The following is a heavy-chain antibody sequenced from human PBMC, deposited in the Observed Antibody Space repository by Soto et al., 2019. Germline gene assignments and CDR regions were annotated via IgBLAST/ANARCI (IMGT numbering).Heavy chain of an antibody. CDR1: ASGFTFRSYV. Sequence: VQLLESGGGLVQPGGSLRLSCAASASGFTFRSYVLSWLRQAPGKGLEWIGEINHSGSTNYNPSLKSRVTISVDTSNNPFSVKLSSVTAADTAVYYCARGGIHRRLDLWGRGNLVTGSS. CDR2: INHSGST. CDR3: ARGGIHRRLDL. V-gene: IGHV4-4*02. J-gene: IGHJ2*01. D-gene: IGHD6-25*01.